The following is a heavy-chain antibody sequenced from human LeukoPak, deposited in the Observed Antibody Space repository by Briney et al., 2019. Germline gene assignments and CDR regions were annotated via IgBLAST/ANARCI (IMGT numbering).Heavy chain of an antibody. CDR3: AMEGNWGSGGFDY. CDR1: GFTFSSYA. V-gene: IGHV3-30-3*01. CDR2: ISYDGSNK. Sequence: PGGSLRLSCAASGFTFSSYAMHWVRQAPGKGLEWVAVISYDGSNKYYADSVKGRFTISRDNSKNTLYVQMNSLRPEDTAVYYCAMEGNWGSGGFDYWGQGTLVTVSS. D-gene: IGHD7-27*01. J-gene: IGHJ4*02.